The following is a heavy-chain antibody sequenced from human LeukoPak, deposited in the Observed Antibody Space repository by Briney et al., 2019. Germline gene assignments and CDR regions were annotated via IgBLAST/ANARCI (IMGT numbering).Heavy chain of an antibody. CDR3: ARTPITIFGVVTPFDY. CDR2: IYHSGST. V-gene: IGHV4-38-2*01. Sequence: SETLSLTCAVSGYSISSGYYWGWIRQPPGKGLEWIGSIYHSGSTYYNPSLKSRVTISVDTSKNQFSLKLSSVTAADTAVHYCARTPITIFGVVTPFDYWGQGTLVTVSS. CDR1: GYSISSGYY. J-gene: IGHJ4*02. D-gene: IGHD3-3*01.